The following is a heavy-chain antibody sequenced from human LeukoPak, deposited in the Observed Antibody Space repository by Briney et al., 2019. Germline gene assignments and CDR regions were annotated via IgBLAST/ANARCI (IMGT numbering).Heavy chain of an antibody. V-gene: IGHV1-2*02. CDR1: GYTFTGYY. D-gene: IGHD1-26*01. Sequence: GASVKVSCKASGYTFTGYYMHWVRQAPGQGLEWMGWINPNSGGTNYAQKFQGRVTMTRDTSTSTVYMELSSLRSEDTAVYYCAREGSGSYYRGDFQHWGQGTLVTVSS. CDR3: AREGSGSYYRGDFQH. CDR2: INPNSGGT. J-gene: IGHJ1*01.